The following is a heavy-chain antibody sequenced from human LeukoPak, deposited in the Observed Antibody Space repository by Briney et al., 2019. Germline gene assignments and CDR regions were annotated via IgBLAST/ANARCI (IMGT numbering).Heavy chain of an antibody. CDR2: ISSSGRTI. CDR1: GFIFSDYY. Sequence: GGSLRLSCAASGFIFSDYYLIWIRQAPGKGLEWISYISSSGRTIYYADPVKGRFTISRDNAKNSLYLQMNSLRAEDSAVYYCARQLRRYYYDTSGYNDWGQGTLVTVSS. J-gene: IGHJ4*02. D-gene: IGHD3-22*01. CDR3: ARQLRRYYYDTSGYND. V-gene: IGHV3-11*04.